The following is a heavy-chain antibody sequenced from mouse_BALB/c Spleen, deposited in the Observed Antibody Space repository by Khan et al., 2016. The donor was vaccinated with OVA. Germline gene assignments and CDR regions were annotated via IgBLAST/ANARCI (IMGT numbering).Heavy chain of an antibody. D-gene: IGHD1-3*01. CDR3: ARGSGNSRFAY. Sequence: QVQLQQSGAELVRPGVSVKISCKGSGYTFTDYAMHWVKQSHVKSLEWIGVISSYYGDATYNQKFKGKATMTVDKSSSTAYMELARLTSEDSAIYYCARGSGNSRFAYWGQGTLVTVSA. CDR2: ISSYYGDA. V-gene: IGHV1S137*01. J-gene: IGHJ3*01. CDR1: GYTFTDYA.